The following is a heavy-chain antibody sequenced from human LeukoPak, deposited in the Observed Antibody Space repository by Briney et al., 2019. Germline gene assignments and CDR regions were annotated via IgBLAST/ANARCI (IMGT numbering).Heavy chain of an antibody. D-gene: IGHD2-2*01. J-gene: IGHJ6*04. Sequence: SETLSLTCTVSGASISSSSYYWGWIRQPPGKGLEWIGSIYYSGSTYYNPSLKSRFTISVDTSKNQFSLKLRSVTAADTAVYYCARQSTADVWGKGTTVTVSS. CDR2: IYYSGST. CDR3: ARQSTADV. V-gene: IGHV4-39*01. CDR1: GASISSSSYY.